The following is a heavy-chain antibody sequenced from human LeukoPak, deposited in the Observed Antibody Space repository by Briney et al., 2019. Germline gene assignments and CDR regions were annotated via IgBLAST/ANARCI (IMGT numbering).Heavy chain of an antibody. V-gene: IGHV3-7*01. D-gene: IGHD5-12*01. J-gene: IGHJ5*02. CDR2: IKQDGSEK. CDR1: GFTFSSYW. Sequence: PGGSLSLSCAASGFTFSSYWMSWVRQAPGKGLEWVANIKQDGSEKYYADSVKGRFTISRDNAKNSLYLQMNSLRAEDTAVYYCARESDIVARNWFDPWGQGTLVAVSS. CDR3: ARESDIVARNWFDP.